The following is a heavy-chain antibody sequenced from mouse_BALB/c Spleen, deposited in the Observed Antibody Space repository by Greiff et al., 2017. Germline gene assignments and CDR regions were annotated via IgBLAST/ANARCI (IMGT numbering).Heavy chain of an antibody. J-gene: IGHJ2*01. Sequence: EVQVVESGGGLVKPGGSLKLSCAASGFAFSSYDMSWVRQTPEKRLEWVASISSGGSTYYPDSVKGRFTISRDNARNILYLQMSSLRSEDTAMYYCAMGDYFDYWGQGTTLTVSS. V-gene: IGHV5-6-5*01. CDR1: GFAFSSYD. CDR3: AMGDYFDY. CDR2: ISSGGST.